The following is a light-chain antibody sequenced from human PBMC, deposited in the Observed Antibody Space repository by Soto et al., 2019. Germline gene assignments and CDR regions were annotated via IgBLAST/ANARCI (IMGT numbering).Light chain of an antibody. Sequence: QSALTQPRSVSGSPGQSVTISCTGTSSDVGGYNYVSWYQQHPGKAPKLIIYDVAKRPSGVPDRFSGSRSGNTASLTISGLQAEDEADYYCCSFSSTSTIVFGGGTKLTVL. CDR2: DVA. J-gene: IGLJ2*01. CDR3: CSFSSTSTIV. V-gene: IGLV2-11*01. CDR1: SSDVGGYNY.